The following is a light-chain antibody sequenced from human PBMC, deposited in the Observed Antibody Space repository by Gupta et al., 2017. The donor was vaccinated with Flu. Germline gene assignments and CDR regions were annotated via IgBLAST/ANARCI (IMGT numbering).Light chain of an antibody. V-gene: IGLV3-21*02. J-gene: IGLJ1*01. Sequence: GGNNIERKSVQWYQQNPDLAPVLVGYDDRDRPSGIPERFSGSNSGNTATLIISRVEAGDEADYYCRVWGSISTYVFGSGTEVTVL. CDR1: NIERKS. CDR3: RVWGSISTYV. CDR2: DDR.